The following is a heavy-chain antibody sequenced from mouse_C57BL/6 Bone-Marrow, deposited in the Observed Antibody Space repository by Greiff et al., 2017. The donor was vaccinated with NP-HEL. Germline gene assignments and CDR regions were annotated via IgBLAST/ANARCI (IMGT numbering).Heavy chain of an antibody. CDR2: ISNGGGST. CDR1: GFTFSDYY. J-gene: IGHJ3*01. Sequence: EVKLVESGGGLVQPGGSLKLSCAASGFTFSDYYMYWVRQTPEKRLEWVAYISNGGGSTYYPDTVKGRFTISRDTAKSTLYLQMSRLKSEDTAMYYCARPFAYWGQGTLVTVSA. V-gene: IGHV5-12*01. CDR3: ARPFAY.